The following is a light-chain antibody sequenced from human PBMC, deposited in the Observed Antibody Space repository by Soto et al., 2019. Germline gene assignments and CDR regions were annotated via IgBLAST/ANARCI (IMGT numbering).Light chain of an antibody. CDR3: MQALQTPYT. CDR1: QSLLHSNGYNY. CDR2: LGS. J-gene: IGKJ2*01. V-gene: IGKV2-28*01. Sequence: DIVMTQSPLSLPVTPGEPASISCRSSQSLLHSNGYNYLDWYLQKPGQSPQLLIYLGSNRASGVPDRFSGCGSGTDFTLKISRVEAEDVRVYYCMQALQTPYTFGQGTKLEIK.